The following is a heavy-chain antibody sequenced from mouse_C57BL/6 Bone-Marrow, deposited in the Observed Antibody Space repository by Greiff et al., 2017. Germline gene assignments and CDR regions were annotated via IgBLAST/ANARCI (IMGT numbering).Heavy chain of an antibody. CDR2: ISPRSGNT. Sequence: SGAELARPGASVKLSCKASGYTFTSYGISWVKQRTGQGLEWIGEISPRSGNTYYNEKFKGKATLTADKSSSTAYMELRSLTSEDSAVYFCARESIYYDYSFDYWGQGTTLTVSS. CDR1: GYTFTSYG. CDR3: ARESIYYDYSFDY. D-gene: IGHD2-4*01. V-gene: IGHV1-81*01. J-gene: IGHJ2*01.